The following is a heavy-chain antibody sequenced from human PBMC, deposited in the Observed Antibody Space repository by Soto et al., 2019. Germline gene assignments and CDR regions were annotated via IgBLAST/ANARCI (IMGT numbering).Heavy chain of an antibody. V-gene: IGHV1-24*01. CDR2: FDPEDGET. D-gene: IGHD5-18*01. CDR3: ATGNTAMVTGYYYYYMDV. CDR1: GYTLTELS. Sequence: ASVKVACKVSGYTLTELSRHWVRQTHRKGLEWMGGFDPEDGETIYAQKFQGRVTMTEDTSTDTAYMELSSLRSEDTAVYYCATGNTAMVTGYYYYYMDVWGKGTTVTVSS. J-gene: IGHJ6*03.